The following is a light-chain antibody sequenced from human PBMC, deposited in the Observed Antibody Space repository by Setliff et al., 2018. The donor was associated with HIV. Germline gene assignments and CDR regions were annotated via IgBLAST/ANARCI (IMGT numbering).Light chain of an antibody. CDR3: AAWDDSLNGYV. J-gene: IGLJ1*01. Sequence: QSVLTQPPSASGTPGQRVTISCSGSSSSLGRNTVNWYQQLPGTAPKLLIFANFQRPSGVPDRFPGSKSGTSASLVISGLQSEDESEYYCAAWDDSLNGYVFGTGTKV. CDR2: ANF. V-gene: IGLV1-44*01. CDR1: SSSLGRNT.